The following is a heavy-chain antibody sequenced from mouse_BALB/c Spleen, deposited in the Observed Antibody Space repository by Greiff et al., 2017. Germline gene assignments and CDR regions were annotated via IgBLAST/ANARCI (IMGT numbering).Heavy chain of an antibody. V-gene: IGHV1-4*02. Sequence: VKLQESAAELARPGASVKMSCKASGYTFTSYTMHWVKQRPGQGLEWIGYINPSSGYTEYNQKFKDKTTLTADKSSSTAYMQLSSLTSEDSAVYYCARRITTVFDYWGQGTTLTVSS. CDR3: ARRITTVFDY. D-gene: IGHD1-1*01. CDR2: INPSSGYT. J-gene: IGHJ2*01. CDR1: GYTFTSYT.